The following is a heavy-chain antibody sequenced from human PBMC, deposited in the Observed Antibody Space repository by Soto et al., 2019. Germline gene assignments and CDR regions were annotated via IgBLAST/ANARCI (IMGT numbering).Heavy chain of an antibody. Sequence: GGSMRLSCAASGFTFSSYAMHWVRQAPGKGLEWVAVISYDGSNKYYADSVKGRFTISRDNSKNTLYLQMNSLRAEDTAVYYCARDKARYYGSGSYYKYYYYGMDVWGQGTTVTVSS. D-gene: IGHD3-10*01. CDR3: ARDKARYYGSGSYYKYYYYGMDV. J-gene: IGHJ6*02. CDR1: GFTFSSYA. V-gene: IGHV3-30-3*01. CDR2: ISYDGSNK.